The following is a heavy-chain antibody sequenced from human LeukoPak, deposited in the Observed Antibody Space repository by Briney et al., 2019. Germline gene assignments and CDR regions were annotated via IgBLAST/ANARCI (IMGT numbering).Heavy chain of an antibody. J-gene: IGHJ4*02. D-gene: IGHD3-3*01. Sequence: GGSLRLSCAASGFTFSSYSMNWVRQATGKGLEWVSSISSSSSYIYYADSVKGRFTISRDNAKNSLYLQMNSLRAEDTAVYYCARVPTAIFGVVYYFDYWGQGTLVTVSS. CDR1: GFTFSSYS. CDR3: ARVPTAIFGVVYYFDY. CDR2: ISSSSSYI. V-gene: IGHV3-21*01.